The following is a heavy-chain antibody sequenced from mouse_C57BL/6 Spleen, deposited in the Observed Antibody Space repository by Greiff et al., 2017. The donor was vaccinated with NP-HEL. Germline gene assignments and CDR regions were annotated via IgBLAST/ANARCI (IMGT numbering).Heavy chain of an antibody. CDR2: IYPGGGYT. J-gene: IGHJ3*01. Sequence: VQLQESGAELVRPGTSVKMSCKASGYTFTNYWIGWAKQRPGHGLEWIGDIYPGGGYTNYNEKFKGKATLTADKSSSTAYMQFSSLTSEDSAIYYCATYYGSSPAWFAYWGQGTLVTVSA. CDR1: GYTFTNYW. CDR3: ATYYGSSPAWFAY. V-gene: IGHV1-63*01. D-gene: IGHD1-1*01.